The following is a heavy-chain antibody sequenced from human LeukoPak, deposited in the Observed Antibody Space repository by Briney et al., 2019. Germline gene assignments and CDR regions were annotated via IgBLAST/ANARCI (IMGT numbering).Heavy chain of an antibody. CDR2: IYYSGST. CDR1: GGSISSGDYY. Sequence: SQTLSLTCTVSGGSISSGDYYWSWIRQPPGKGLEWIGYIYYSGSTYYNPSLKSRVTISVDTSKNQFSLKLSPVTAADTAVYYCARGGSRYYDSSGYYSYYFDYWGQGTLVTVS. V-gene: IGHV4-30-4*08. CDR3: ARGGSRYYDSSGYYSYYFDY. D-gene: IGHD3-22*01. J-gene: IGHJ4*02.